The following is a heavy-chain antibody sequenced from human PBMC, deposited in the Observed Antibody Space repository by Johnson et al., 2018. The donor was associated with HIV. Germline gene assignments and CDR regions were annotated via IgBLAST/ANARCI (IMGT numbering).Heavy chain of an antibody. V-gene: IGHV3-20*04. Sequence: EVQLVESGGGVVRPGGSLRLSCVASGFTFDDYGMRLVRQAPGKGLQWVSGINWNGDTTTYADSVKGRFTVSRDNAKRSLYLQLSNLRAEDTSLYYCATLTVRSRAFDLWGQGTLVTVSS. J-gene: IGHJ3*01. CDR1: GFTFDDYG. D-gene: IGHD4-17*01. CDR2: INWNGDTT. CDR3: ATLTVRSRAFDL.